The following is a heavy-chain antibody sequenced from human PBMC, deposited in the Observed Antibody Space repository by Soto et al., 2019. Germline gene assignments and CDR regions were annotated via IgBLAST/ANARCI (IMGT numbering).Heavy chain of an antibody. CDR1: GGSISSGGYS. CDR3: ARVPDR. V-gene: IGHV4-30-2*01. J-gene: IGHJ5*02. CDR2: XHQXXSK. Sequence: PSXTLSLTCAVSGGSISSGGYSWSWIRQPXXXXXPXLXXXHQXXSKXXXXXXXSXXXXXXXRSKNKFSMKLSSVTAADTAVYYCARVPDRWGQGTMVTVYS. D-gene: IGHD2-2*01.